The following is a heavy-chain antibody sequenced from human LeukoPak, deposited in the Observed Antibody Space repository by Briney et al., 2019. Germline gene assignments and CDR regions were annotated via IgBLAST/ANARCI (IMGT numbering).Heavy chain of an antibody. CDR2: ISDDGTNH. J-gene: IGHJ3*01. V-gene: IGHV3-30*14. Sequence: PGGSLXLSCAASGFPFRDYPMHWVRQTPGRGRQWGAVISDDGTNHYDAEFVKGRFIISRDNSKITMYLHMNSLGPEDTGVYYCVRAQISILSSGDVFDVWGQGTVVTVSS. D-gene: IGHD3-10*01. CDR1: GFPFRDYP. CDR3: VRAQISILSSGDVFDV.